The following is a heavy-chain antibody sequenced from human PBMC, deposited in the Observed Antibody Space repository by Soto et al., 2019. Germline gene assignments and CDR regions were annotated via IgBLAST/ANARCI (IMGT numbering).Heavy chain of an antibody. D-gene: IGHD6-19*01. CDR1: GFTVSSNY. CDR3: ARDEPAFYSSGWFGYFDY. J-gene: IGHJ4*02. CDR2: IYSGGST. Sequence: GGSLRLSCAASGFTVSSNYMSWVRQAPGKGLEWVSVIYSGGSTYYADSVKGRFTISRDNSKNTLYLQMNSLRAEDTAVYYCARDEPAFYSSGWFGYFDYWGQGTLVTVSS. V-gene: IGHV3-66*01.